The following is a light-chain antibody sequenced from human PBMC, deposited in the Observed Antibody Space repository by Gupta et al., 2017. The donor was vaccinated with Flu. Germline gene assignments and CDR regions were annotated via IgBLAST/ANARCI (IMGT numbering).Light chain of an antibody. V-gene: IGLV2-14*01. Sequence: QSALTQPASVSGSPGQSITISCTGTSSDIGGYNNVSWYQHHPGKAPKLLIYEVSNRPSGFSNRFSGSKSGNTASLSISGLQAEDEADYYCSSYTSNSALYVFGTGIKVTVL. CDR2: EVS. CDR3: SSYTSNSALYV. J-gene: IGLJ1*01. CDR1: SSDIGGYNN.